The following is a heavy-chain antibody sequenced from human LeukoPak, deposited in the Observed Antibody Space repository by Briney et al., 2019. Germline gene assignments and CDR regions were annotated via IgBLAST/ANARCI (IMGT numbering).Heavy chain of an antibody. D-gene: IGHD3-3*01. Sequence: PGGSLRLSCAASGFTFSSYSMNWVRQAPGKGLEWVSSISSSSSYIYYADSVKGRFTISRDNAKNSLYLQMNSLRAEDTAVYYCAMMILEWNDEGGPTDYWGQGTLVTVSS. J-gene: IGHJ4*02. CDR1: GFTFSSYS. CDR3: AMMILEWNDEGGPTDY. CDR2: ISSSSSYI. V-gene: IGHV3-21*01.